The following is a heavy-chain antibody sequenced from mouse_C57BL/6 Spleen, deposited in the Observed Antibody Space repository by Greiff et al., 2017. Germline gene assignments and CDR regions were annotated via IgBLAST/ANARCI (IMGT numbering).Heavy chain of an antibody. V-gene: IGHV5-17*01. CDR1: GFTFSDYG. CDR2: ISSGSSTI. D-gene: IGHD2-3*01. J-gene: IGHJ4*01. CDR3: ARDGLYYAMDY. Sequence: EVHLVESGGGLVKPGGSLKLSCAASGFTFSDYGMHWVRQAPEKGLEWVAYISSGSSTIYYADTVKGRFTISRDNAKNTLFLQMTSLRSEDTAMYYCARDGLYYAMDYWGQGTSVTVSS.